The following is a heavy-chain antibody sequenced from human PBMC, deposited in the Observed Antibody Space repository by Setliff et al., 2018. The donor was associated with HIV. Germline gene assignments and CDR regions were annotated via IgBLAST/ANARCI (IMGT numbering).Heavy chain of an antibody. Sequence: GGSLRLSCAASGFTFSNYALTWVRQAPGKGLAWASSISGSGGSTNYEDSVKGRFTISRDNSKNTLYLQMNSLRVEDTAVYYCARLGELSSFDYWGQGTLVTVSS. D-gene: IGHD3-16*02. CDR3: ARLGELSSFDY. CDR1: GFTFSNYA. J-gene: IGHJ4*02. CDR2: ISGSGGST. V-gene: IGHV3-23*01.